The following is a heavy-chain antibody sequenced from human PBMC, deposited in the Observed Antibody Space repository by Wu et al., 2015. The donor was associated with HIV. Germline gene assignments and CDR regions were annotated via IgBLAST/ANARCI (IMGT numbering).Heavy chain of an antibody. CDR3: AASSPRGYSGNVRFSGGWLNCFDP. Sequence: QVQLVQSGTELKKPGASLKVSCKASGYTFTDYFIHWVREAPGQRLEWMGWTNVNTGGTKLAPKFQGRVTMTRDTSITTAYIELSGLTSDDTAVYYCAASSPRGYSGNVRFSGGWLNCFDPWGQGTLVTVSS. CDR1: GYTFTDYF. D-gene: IGHD5-12*01. J-gene: IGHJ5*02. V-gene: IGHV1-2*02. CDR2: TNVNTGGT.